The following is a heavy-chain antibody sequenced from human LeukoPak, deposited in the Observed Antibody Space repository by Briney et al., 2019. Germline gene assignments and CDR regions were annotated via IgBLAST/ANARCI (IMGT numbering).Heavy chain of an antibody. J-gene: IGHJ4*02. D-gene: IGHD6-19*01. CDR2: ISGSGGST. CDR3: AKSRGIYDNSGWRTYDS. Sequence: GRSLRLSCAASGFTFNNYAMSWVRQAPGKGLEWVSGISGSGGSTYYADSVKGRFTISRDNSKNTLFLQMNSLRAEDTAIYYCAKSRGIYDNSGWRTYDSWGQGILVTVSS. V-gene: IGHV3-23*01. CDR1: GFTFNNYA.